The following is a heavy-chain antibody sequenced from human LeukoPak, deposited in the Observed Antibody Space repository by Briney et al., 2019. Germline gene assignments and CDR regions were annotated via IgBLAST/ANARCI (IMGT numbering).Heavy chain of an antibody. D-gene: IGHD1-26*01. CDR2: INQDDTGK. CDR1: GFTFSSYW. CDR3: ARDVVGALDY. V-gene: IGHV3-7*01. Sequence: PGGSLRLSCAASGFTFSSYWMSWVRQAPGKGLEWVANINQDDTGKNYVDSVKGRFTISRDNAKNSLYPQMNSLKTEDTAVYYCARDVVGALDYWGQGALVTVSS. J-gene: IGHJ4*02.